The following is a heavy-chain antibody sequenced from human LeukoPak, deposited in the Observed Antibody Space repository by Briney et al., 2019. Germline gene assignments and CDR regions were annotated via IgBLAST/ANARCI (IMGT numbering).Heavy chain of an antibody. CDR2: TSSSGSSI. CDR3: ATYASSWYLDY. V-gene: IGHV3-48*03. CDR1: GFTFSSYE. Sequence: PGGSLRLSCAASGFTFSSYEMNWVRQAPGKGLEWVSYTSSSGSSIYYADSVKGRFTISRDNVKNSLYLQMNSLRAEDTAVYYCATYASSWYLDYWGQGTLVTVSS. D-gene: IGHD6-13*01. J-gene: IGHJ4*02.